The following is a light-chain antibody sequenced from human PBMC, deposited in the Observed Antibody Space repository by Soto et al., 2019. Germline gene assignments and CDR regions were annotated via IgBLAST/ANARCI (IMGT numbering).Light chain of an antibody. J-gene: IGKJ4*01. V-gene: IGKV3-15*01. CDR1: QSVSSSY. Sequence: EVVFTQSPGTLSLSPGERATLSCRSSQSVSSSYLAWYQQKPDQAPRLLIYGISTRATDIPARFSGSGSGTEFTLTISSLQSEDFAVYYCQQYNNWPLTFGGGTKVDI. CDR3: QQYNNWPLT. CDR2: GIS.